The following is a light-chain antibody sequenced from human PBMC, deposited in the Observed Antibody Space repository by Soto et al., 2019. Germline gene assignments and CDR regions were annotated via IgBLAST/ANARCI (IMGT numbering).Light chain of an antibody. CDR3: QQRSNWPPLT. Sequence: EIVLTQSPATLSLSPGERATLSCRASQSVGTYLAWYQQKPGQAPRLLIYDASNRATGIPTRFSGSGSGTDFTLTIINLEPEDFAVYYCQQRSNWPPLTFGGGTKVEIK. V-gene: IGKV3-11*01. CDR2: DAS. J-gene: IGKJ4*01. CDR1: QSVGTY.